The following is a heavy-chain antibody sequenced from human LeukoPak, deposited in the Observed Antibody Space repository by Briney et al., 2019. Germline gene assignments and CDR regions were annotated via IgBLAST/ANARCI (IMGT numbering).Heavy chain of an antibody. CDR3: ARPEGRDGYVQYYFDY. Sequence: GESLKISCKGSGYSFTSYWIGWVRQMPGKGLEWMGNIYPGDSDTRYSPSFQGQVTISADKAISTAYLQWSSLKASDTAMYYCARPEGRDGYVQYYFDYWGQGTLVTVSS. D-gene: IGHD5-24*01. V-gene: IGHV5-51*01. CDR2: IYPGDSDT. J-gene: IGHJ4*02. CDR1: GYSFTSYW.